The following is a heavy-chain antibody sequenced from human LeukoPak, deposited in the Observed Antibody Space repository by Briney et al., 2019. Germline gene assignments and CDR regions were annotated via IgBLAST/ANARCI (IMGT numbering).Heavy chain of an antibody. J-gene: IGHJ4*02. CDR1: GGSISSGGYS. CDR3: ARGSDYYDSSGYYGLDY. D-gene: IGHD3-22*01. CDR2: IYHSGST. V-gene: IGHV4-30-2*01. Sequence: PSETLSLTCAVSGGSISSGGYSWSWIRQPPGKGLEWIGYIYHSGSTNYNPSLKSRVTMSVDTSKNQFSLKLSSVTAADTAVYYCARGSDYYDSSGYYGLDYWGQGTLVTVSS.